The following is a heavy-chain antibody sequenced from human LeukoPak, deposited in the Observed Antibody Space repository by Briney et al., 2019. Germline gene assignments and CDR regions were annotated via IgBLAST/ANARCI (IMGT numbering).Heavy chain of an antibody. V-gene: IGHV4-39*07. CDR3: ARVSPDYGGKKVDY. CDR1: GGSISSSSYY. Sequence: RASETLSLTCTVSGGSISSSSYYWGWIRQPPGKGLEWIGSIYYSGSTYYNPSLKSRVTISVDTSKNQFSLKLSSVTAADTAVYYCARVSPDYGGKKVDYWGQGTLVTVSS. D-gene: IGHD4-23*01. CDR2: IYYSGST. J-gene: IGHJ4*02.